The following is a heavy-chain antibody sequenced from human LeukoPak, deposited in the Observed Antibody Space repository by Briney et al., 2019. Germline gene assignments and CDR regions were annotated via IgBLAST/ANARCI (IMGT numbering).Heavy chain of an antibody. D-gene: IGHD6-19*01. V-gene: IGHV3-23*01. CDR3: AKDRSSGWYWGFDY. CDR1: GFILSGYA. CDR2: VGGSGGTT. Sequence: GGSLRLSCAASGFILSGYATSWVRQAPGKGLEWVSAVGGSGGTTFYADSVKGRFTISRDNSKNMLYLQMNSLRAEDTAIYYCAKDRSSGWYWGFDYWGQGTLVTVSS. J-gene: IGHJ4*02.